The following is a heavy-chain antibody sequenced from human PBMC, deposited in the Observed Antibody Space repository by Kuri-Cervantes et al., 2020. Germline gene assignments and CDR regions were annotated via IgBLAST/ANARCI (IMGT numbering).Heavy chain of an antibody. D-gene: IGHD6-13*01. V-gene: IGHV3-30*01. CDR1: GFTFSSYA. CDR3: TRDFWGAAAGTEKDDY. Sequence: GGSLRLSCAASGFTFSSYAMHWVRQAPDKGLEWVAVISYDGSNKYYADSVKGRFTISRDNSKNTLYPQMNSLRAEDTAVYYCTRDFWGAAAGTEKDDYWGQGTLVTVSS. CDR2: ISYDGSNK. J-gene: IGHJ4*02.